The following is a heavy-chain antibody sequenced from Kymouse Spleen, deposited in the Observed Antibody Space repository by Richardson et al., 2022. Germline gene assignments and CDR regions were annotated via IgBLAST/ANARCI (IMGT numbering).Heavy chain of an antibody. D-gene: IGHD6-19*01. V-gene: IGHV3-33*01. CDR1: GFTFSSYG. Sequence: QVQLVESGGGVVQPGRSLRLSCAASGFTFSSYGMHWVRQAPGKGLEWVAVIWYDGSNKYYADSVKGRFTISRDNSKNTLYLQMNSLRAEDTAVYYCARDCPPYSSGWPNWFDPWGQGTLVTVSS. CDR3: ARDCPPYSSGWPNWFDP. J-gene: IGHJ5*02. CDR2: IWYDGSNK.